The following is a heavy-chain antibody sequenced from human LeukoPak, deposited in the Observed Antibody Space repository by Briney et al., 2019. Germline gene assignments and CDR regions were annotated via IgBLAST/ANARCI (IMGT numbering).Heavy chain of an antibody. CDR2: ISADSNTI. J-gene: IGHJ2*01. CDR3: ARDRAAPTWFFDL. V-gene: IGHV3-48*02. Sequence: PGGSLRLSCAASGFTFSIYSMNWGRKAPGEGLEWLSYISADSNTIYYADPVKGRFTISRDNAKTSLYLQSNTLRDEDTAVYYCARDRAAPTWFFDLWGRGTLVLVSS. D-gene: IGHD2-15*01. CDR1: GFTFSIYS.